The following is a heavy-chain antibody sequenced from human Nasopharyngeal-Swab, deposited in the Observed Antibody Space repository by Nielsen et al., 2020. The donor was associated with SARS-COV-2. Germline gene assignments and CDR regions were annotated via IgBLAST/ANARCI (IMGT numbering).Heavy chain of an antibody. D-gene: IGHD2-2*01. Sequence: RQPPGKGLEWVGFIRSKAYGGTTEYAASVKGRFTISRDDSKSIAYLQMNSLKTEDTAVYYCTREPDIVVVPAAISFDYWGQGTLVTVSS. CDR2: IRSKAYGGTT. V-gene: IGHV3-49*02. J-gene: IGHJ4*02. CDR3: TREPDIVVVPAAISFDY.